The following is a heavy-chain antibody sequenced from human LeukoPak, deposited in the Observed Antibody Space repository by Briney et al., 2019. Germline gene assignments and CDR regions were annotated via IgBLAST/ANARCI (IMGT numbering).Heavy chain of an antibody. J-gene: IGHJ4*02. CDR2: IYYSGST. CDR1: GGSISSGDYY. Sequence: SETLSLTCTVSGGSISSGDYYWSWIRQPPGKGLEWIGYIYYSGSTYYNPSLKSRVTISADTSKNQFSLKLSSVTAADTAVYYCARLSGSYYPDYWGQGTLVTVSS. CDR3: ARLSGSYYPDY. V-gene: IGHV4-30-4*08. D-gene: IGHD1-26*01.